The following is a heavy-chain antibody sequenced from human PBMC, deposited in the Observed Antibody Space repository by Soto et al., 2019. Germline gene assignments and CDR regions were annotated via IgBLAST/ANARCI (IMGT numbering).Heavy chain of an antibody. Sequence: GGSLRLSCAASGFTSSSYSMNWVRQAPGKGLEWVSSISSSSSYIYYADSVKGRFTISRDNAKNTLYLQMNSLRAEDTAVYYCAKDLSVLRYFDWLLPSGDNWFDPWGQGTLVTVSS. D-gene: IGHD3-9*01. CDR2: ISSSSSYI. CDR3: AKDLSVLRYFDWLLPSGDNWFDP. J-gene: IGHJ5*02. CDR1: GFTSSSYS. V-gene: IGHV3-21*04.